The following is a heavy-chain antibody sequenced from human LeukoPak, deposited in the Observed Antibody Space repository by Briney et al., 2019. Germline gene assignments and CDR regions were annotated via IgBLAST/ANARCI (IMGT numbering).Heavy chain of an antibody. Sequence: ASVKVSCKASGGTFSSYAISWVRQAPGQGLEWMVGIIPIFGTANYAQKFQGRVTITADKSTSTAYMELSSLRSEDTAVYYCARDHGFGPGYCDYWGQGTLVTVSS. V-gene: IGHV1-69*06. CDR1: GGTFSSYA. D-gene: IGHD5-24*01. J-gene: IGHJ4*02. CDR2: IIPIFGTA. CDR3: ARDHGFGPGYCDY.